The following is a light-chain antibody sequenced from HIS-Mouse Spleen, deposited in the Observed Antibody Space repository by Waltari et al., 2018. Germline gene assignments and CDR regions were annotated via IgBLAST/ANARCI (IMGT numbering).Light chain of an antibody. Sequence: QSALTQPASVSGSPGQSITISCTGTSSDVGSYNLVSWYQQHPGKAPKLMIYEGSKRAAGVSNRVSGSKSGNTASLTISGLQAEDEADYYCCSYAGSSTPYVFGTGTKVTVL. CDR1: SSDVGSYNL. CDR2: EGS. J-gene: IGLJ1*01. V-gene: IGLV2-23*01. CDR3: CSYAGSSTPYV.